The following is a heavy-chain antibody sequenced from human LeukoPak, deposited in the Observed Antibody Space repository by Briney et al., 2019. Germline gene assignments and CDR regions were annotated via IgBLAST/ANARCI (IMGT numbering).Heavy chain of an antibody. CDR1: GLAFSRYW. Sequence: PGGSLRLSCVDSGLAFSRYWMHWVRQAPGEGLVWVSRINTDGSTTTYADSVKGRFTISRDNARNTLYLQMNSLRAEDTAVYYCARSYYDILTGYPGPFDYWGQGTLVTVSS. CDR3: ARSYYDILTGYPGPFDY. CDR2: INTDGSTT. J-gene: IGHJ4*02. D-gene: IGHD3-9*01. V-gene: IGHV3-74*01.